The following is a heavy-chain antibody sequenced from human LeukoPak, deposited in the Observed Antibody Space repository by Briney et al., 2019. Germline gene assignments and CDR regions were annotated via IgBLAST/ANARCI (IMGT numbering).Heavy chain of an antibody. CDR1: GYTFTGYY. CDR3: ARLDFYDSTGYR. J-gene: IGHJ4*02. CDR2: INPNSGGT. Sequence: GASVKVSCKASGYTFTGYYMHWVRQAPGQGLEWMGWINPNSGGTSYAQKFQGRVTMTRDTSISTAYMELSSLRSDDTAVYYCARLDFYDSTGYRWGQGTLVTVSS. D-gene: IGHD3-22*01. V-gene: IGHV1-2*02.